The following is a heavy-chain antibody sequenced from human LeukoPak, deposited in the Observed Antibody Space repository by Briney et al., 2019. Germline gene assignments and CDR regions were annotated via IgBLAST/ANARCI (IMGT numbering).Heavy chain of an antibody. Sequence: SGTLSLTCTVSGGSISSGSYYWSWIRQPAGKGLEWIGEINHSGSTNYNPSLKSRVTISVDTSKNQFSLKLTSVTAADTAVYYCARGEIAAAGPFDYWGQGTLVTVSS. CDR1: GGSISSGSYY. D-gene: IGHD6-13*01. CDR3: ARGEIAAAGPFDY. CDR2: INHSGST. V-gene: IGHV4-61*10. J-gene: IGHJ4*02.